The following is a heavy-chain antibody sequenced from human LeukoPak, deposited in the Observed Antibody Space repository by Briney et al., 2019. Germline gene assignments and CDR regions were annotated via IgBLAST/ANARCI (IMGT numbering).Heavy chain of an antibody. CDR2: ISGSGGST. J-gene: IGHJ4*02. D-gene: IGHD3-22*01. V-gene: IGHV3-23*01. CDR3: AKDLHYYDSSGYQLLY. Sequence: HPGGSLRLSCAASGFTFSSYAMSWVRQAPGKGLEWVSAISGSGGSTYYAESMKGRLTISRDNSKNTLYLQMNSLRAEDTAVYYCAKDLHYYDSSGYQLLYWGQGTLVTVSS. CDR1: GFTFSSYA.